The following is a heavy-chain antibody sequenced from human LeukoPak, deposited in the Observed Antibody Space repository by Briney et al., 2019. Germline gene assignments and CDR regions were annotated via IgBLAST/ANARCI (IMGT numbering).Heavy chain of an antibody. J-gene: IGHJ4*02. Sequence: GGSLRLSCAASGFTFSSYSMNWVRQAPGKGLEWVSSISSSSSYIYYADSVKGRFTISRDNAKNSLYLQMNSLRAEDTAVYYCARNLYYYDSSGSCDYWGQGTLVTVSS. CDR3: ARNLYYYDSSGSCDY. V-gene: IGHV3-21*01. D-gene: IGHD3-22*01. CDR2: ISSSSSYI. CDR1: GFTFSSYS.